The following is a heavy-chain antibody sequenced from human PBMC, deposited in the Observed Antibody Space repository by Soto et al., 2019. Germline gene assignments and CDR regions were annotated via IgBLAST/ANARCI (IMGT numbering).Heavy chain of an antibody. V-gene: IGHV3-21*01. J-gene: IGHJ6*02. Sequence: GGSLRLSCAASGFTFSSYSMNWVRQAPGKGLEWVSSISSSSSYIYYADSVKGRFTISRDNAKNSLYLQMNSLRAEDTAVYYCARDIKQLVREGDYGMDVWGQGTTVTVSS. CDR3: ARDIKQLVREGDYGMDV. CDR1: GFTFSSYS. CDR2: ISSSSSYI. D-gene: IGHD6-6*01.